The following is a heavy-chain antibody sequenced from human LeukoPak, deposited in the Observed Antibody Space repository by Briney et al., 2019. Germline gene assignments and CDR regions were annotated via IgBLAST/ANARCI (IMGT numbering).Heavy chain of an antibody. CDR1: GGAISSGSYY. J-gene: IGHJ1*01. CDR3: ARVAGSSESGYLHP. CDR2: IYYAGNT. V-gene: IGHV4-39*02. Sequence: PSETLSLTCTVSGGAISSGSYYWGWIRQPPGKGLEWVGNIYYAGNTYSNPSLKSRVTISVDTSKNLFSLTLSSVTAADTALYYCARVAGSSESGYLHPWGQGTLVTVSS. D-gene: IGHD6-13*01.